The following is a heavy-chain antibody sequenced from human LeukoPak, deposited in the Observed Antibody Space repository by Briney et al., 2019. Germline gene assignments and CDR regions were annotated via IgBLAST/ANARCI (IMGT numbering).Heavy chain of an antibody. CDR2: IRSKAYGGTA. CDR1: GFTFGDYA. D-gene: IGHD6-13*01. CDR3: TRGPLGDAFDI. Sequence: QAGGSLRLSCTASGFTFGDYAMSWVRQAPGKGLEWVGFIRSKAYGGTAEYAASVKGRFTISRDDSKSIAYLQMNSLKTEDTAVYYCTRGPLGDAFDIWGQGTMVTVSS. V-gene: IGHV3-49*04. J-gene: IGHJ3*02.